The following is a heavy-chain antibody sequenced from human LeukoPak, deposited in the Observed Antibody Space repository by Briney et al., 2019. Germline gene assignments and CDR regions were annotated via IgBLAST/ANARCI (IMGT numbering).Heavy chain of an antibody. Sequence: GGSLRLSCAASGFTVSSNYMSWVRQAPGKGLEWVSVIYSGGSTYYADSVKGRFTISRDNTKNTVYLQMNSLRAEDTAVYYCAKVYSGAPTSYFDYWGQGTLVTVSS. CDR3: AKVYSGAPTSYFDY. J-gene: IGHJ4*02. CDR1: GFTVSSNY. V-gene: IGHV3-53*05. D-gene: IGHD5-12*01. CDR2: IYSGGST.